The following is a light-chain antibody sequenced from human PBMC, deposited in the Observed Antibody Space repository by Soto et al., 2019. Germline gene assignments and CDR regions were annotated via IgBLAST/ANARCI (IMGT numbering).Light chain of an antibody. Sequence: EIVLTQSPGTLSLSPGERATLSCRASQTLSNSFIAWYQQKPGQAPRLLIYDASSRATGIPDRFSGSGSGTAFILTISRLEPEDFAVYYCQQYGSSPLTFGGGTKVEIK. CDR1: QTLSNSF. V-gene: IGKV3-20*01. J-gene: IGKJ4*01. CDR3: QQYGSSPLT. CDR2: DAS.